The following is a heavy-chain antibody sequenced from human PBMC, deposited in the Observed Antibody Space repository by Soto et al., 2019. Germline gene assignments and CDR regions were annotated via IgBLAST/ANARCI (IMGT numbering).Heavy chain of an antibody. V-gene: IGHV1-18*01. J-gene: IGHJ4*02. CDR2: ISPNNGDT. D-gene: IGHD3-3*01. CDR1: GYIFSNYE. CDR3: ARRLWTINSFGVVTEDDY. Sequence: QVQLVQSGAEMKKPGASVKVSCKASGYIFSNYEISWVRQAPGQGLEWMGWISPNNGDTNYAQKFQGRVTMTTDTSTSTAYMEMSGLKSDDTATYYCARRLWTINSFGVVTEDDYWVQGTMVTVSS.